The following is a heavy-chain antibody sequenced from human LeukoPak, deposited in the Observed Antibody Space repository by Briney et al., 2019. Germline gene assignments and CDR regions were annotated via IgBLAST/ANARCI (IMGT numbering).Heavy chain of an antibody. D-gene: IGHD3-22*01. CDR2: ISGRDGYT. CDR1: GFTFSTYA. J-gene: IGHJ3*02. CDR3: ARGGRGSAAVVAPRSFDI. V-gene: IGHV3-23*01. Sequence: GGSPRLSCAASGFTFSTYAMSWVRQAPGKGLEWVSIISGRDGYTHYADAVKGRSTISRDNSKNTLYLQMNNLRAEDSALYYCARGGRGSAAVVAPRSFDIWGQGTMVTVSS.